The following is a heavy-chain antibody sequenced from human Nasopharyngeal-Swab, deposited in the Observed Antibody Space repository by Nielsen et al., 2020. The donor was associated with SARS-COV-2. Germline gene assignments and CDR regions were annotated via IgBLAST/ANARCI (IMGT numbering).Heavy chain of an antibody. J-gene: IGHJ4*02. V-gene: IGHV3-30*18. Sequence: GESLKISCAASGFTFSSYGMHWVRQAPGKGLEWVAVISYDGSNKYYADSVKGRFTISRDNSKNTLYLQMNSLRAEDTAVYYCAKDAVRGVIITPKNRKIVFDYWGQGTLVTVSS. CDR1: GFTFSSYG. D-gene: IGHD3-10*01. CDR3: AKDAVRGVIITPKNRKIVFDY. CDR2: ISYDGSNK.